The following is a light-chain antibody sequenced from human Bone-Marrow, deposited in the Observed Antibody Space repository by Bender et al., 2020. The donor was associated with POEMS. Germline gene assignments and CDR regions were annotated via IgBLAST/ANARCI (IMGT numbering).Light chain of an antibody. CDR2: EDD. J-gene: IGLJ3*02. Sequence: NFMLTQPHSVSESPGKTVTISCTRSSGGIATNYVHWFQQRPGSSPTTVIYEDDNRPSGVPDRFSGSIDTSSNSASLTISGLKTEDEADYYCQSYDGFNQVFGGGPRLTVL. V-gene: IGLV6-57*01. CDR1: SGGIATNY. CDR3: QSYDGFNQV.